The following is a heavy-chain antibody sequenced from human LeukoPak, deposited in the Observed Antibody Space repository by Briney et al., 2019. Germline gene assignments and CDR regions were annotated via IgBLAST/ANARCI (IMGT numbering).Heavy chain of an antibody. Sequence: GGSLRLSCAASGFTVSSNYMSWVRQAPGKGLEWVSSISSSSSYIYYADSVKGRFTISRDNAKNSLYLQMNSLRAEDTAVYYCAREKYSSSWYPAPFDYWGQGTLVTVSS. CDR1: GFTVSSNY. CDR3: AREKYSSSWYPAPFDY. V-gene: IGHV3-21*01. J-gene: IGHJ4*02. D-gene: IGHD6-13*01. CDR2: ISSSSSYI.